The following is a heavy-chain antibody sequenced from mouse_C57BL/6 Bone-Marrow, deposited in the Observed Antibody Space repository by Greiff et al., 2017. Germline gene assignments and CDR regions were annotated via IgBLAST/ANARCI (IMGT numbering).Heavy chain of an antibody. D-gene: IGHD1-1*01. CDR1: GYTFTSYW. CDR2: IDPSDSYT. Sequence: QVQLQQSGAELVKPGASVKLSCTASGYTFTSYWMQWVKQRPGQGLEWIGEIDPSDSYTNYNQKFKGKATLTVDTSSSTAYMQLSSLTSEDSAVYYCARLYGRAMDYWGQGTSVTVSS. V-gene: IGHV1-50*01. CDR3: ARLYGRAMDY. J-gene: IGHJ4*01.